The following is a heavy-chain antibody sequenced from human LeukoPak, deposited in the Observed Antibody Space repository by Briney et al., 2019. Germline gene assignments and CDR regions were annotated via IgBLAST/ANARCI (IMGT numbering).Heavy chain of an antibody. CDR1: GGSISSGGYY. Sequence: SQTLSLTCTVSGGSISSGGYYWSWIRQHPGKGLEWIGYIYYSGSTYYNPSLKSRVTISVDTSKNQFSLKLSSVTAADTAVYYCARDGTYGSGSYSKGFDYWGQGTLVTVSP. CDR3: ARDGTYGSGSYSKGFDY. V-gene: IGHV4-31*03. CDR2: IYYSGST. D-gene: IGHD3-10*01. J-gene: IGHJ4*02.